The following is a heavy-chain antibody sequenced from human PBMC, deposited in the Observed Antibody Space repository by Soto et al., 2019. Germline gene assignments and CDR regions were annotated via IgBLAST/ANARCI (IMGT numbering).Heavy chain of an antibody. Sequence: QLQLQESGPGLVKPSETLSLTCTVSGGSISSSSYYWGWIRQPPGKGLEWIGSIYYSGSTYYNPSLKSRVTISVDTSKNQFSLKLSSVTAADTAVYYATVMVRGVTLYYFDYWGQGTLVTVSS. CDR1: GGSISSSSYY. V-gene: IGHV4-39*01. CDR2: IYYSGST. D-gene: IGHD3-10*01. CDR3: TVMVRGVTLYYFDY. J-gene: IGHJ4*02.